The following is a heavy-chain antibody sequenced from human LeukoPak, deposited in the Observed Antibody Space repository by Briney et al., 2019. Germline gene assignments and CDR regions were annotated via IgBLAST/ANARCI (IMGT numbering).Heavy chain of an antibody. Sequence: ASVKGSCKASGYTFTGYYMQWVRQAPGQGLEWIGWINPNSGGTNYAQKFQGRVTMTRDTSISTAYMELSRLRSDDTAVYYCARVKPSGPKNAFDIWGQGTMVTVSS. CDR1: GYTFTGYY. CDR2: INPNSGGT. D-gene: IGHD2-21*01. J-gene: IGHJ3*02. CDR3: ARVKPSGPKNAFDI. V-gene: IGHV1-2*02.